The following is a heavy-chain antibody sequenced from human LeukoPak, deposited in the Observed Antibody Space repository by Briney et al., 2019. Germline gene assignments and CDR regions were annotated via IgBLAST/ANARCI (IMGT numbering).Heavy chain of an antibody. CDR1: GFTFSGYW. CDR3: ARDGRSGNFDK. CDR2: IRSDGSIT. D-gene: IGHD1-26*01. Sequence: PGGSLRLSCAASGFTFSGYWMHWVRQAPRKGLAWVSVIRSDGSITTYADSVKGRFTISRDTAKNTLYLQMNSLRAEDTAVYYCARDGRSGNFDKWGQGTLVSVSS. V-gene: IGHV3-74*01. J-gene: IGHJ4*02.